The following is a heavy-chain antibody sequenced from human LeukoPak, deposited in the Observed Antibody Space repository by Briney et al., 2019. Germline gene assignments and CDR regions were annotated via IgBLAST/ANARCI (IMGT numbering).Heavy chain of an antibody. V-gene: IGHV4-34*01. CDR3: ARGRGAAVAVAFDY. CDR1: GGSFSGYY. J-gene: IGHJ4*02. Sequence: SETLSLTCAVYGGSFSGYYWRWIRQPPGKGLEWIGEINHSGSTNYNPSLKSRVTISVDTSKNQFSLKLSSVTAADTAVYYCARGRGAAVAVAFDYWGQGTLVTVSS. D-gene: IGHD6-19*01. CDR2: INHSGST.